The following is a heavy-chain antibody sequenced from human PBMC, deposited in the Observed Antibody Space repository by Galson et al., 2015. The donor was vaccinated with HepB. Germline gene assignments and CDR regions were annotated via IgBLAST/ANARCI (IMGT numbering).Heavy chain of an antibody. J-gene: IGHJ6*03. CDR1: GFTFSSFS. CDR3: ARGDSVGVLRNDYYYHMDL. V-gene: IGHV3-48*02. CDR2: ISISLPGTSR. D-gene: IGHD2-21*01. Sequence: SLRLSCAASGFTFSSFSMSWVRQAPGKGLEWVSYISISLPGTSRYYADSVQGRFSISRADAKNSLYLQLNSLRDEVTAVYYRARGDSVGVLRNDYYYHMDLWGKGTTVTVSS.